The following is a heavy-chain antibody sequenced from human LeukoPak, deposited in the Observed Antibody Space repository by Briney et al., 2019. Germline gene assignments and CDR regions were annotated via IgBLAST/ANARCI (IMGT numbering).Heavy chain of an antibody. CDR2: IYYSGST. D-gene: IGHD3-3*01. V-gene: IGHV4-59*01. Sequence: SETLSLTCTVPGGSIISYYWSSIRQPPGKGLEWIGYIYYSGSTNYNPSLKSRVTISVDTSKNQFSLKLSSVTAADTAVYYCPGGYYTSFDYWGQGTLVTVSS. CDR3: PGGYYTSFDY. CDR1: GGSIISYY. J-gene: IGHJ4*02.